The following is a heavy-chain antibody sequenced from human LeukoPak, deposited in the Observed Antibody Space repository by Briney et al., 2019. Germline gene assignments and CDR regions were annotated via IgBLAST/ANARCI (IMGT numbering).Heavy chain of an antibody. V-gene: IGHV3-30*18. CDR1: GFTFSSYG. CDR2: ISYDGSNK. J-gene: IGHJ4*02. CDR3: AKGEGIAAAGKAFDY. D-gene: IGHD6-13*01. Sequence: GGSLRLSCAASGFTFSSYGMHWVRQAPGKGLEWVAVISYDGSNKYYADSVKGRFTISRDNSKNTLYLQMNSLRAEDTAVYYCAKGEGIAAAGKAFDYWGQGTLVTVSS.